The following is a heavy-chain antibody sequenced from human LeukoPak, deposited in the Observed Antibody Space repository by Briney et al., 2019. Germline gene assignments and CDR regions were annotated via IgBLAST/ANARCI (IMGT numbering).Heavy chain of an antibody. CDR1: GFTFSSYA. J-gene: IGHJ4*02. CDR3: AKDVGSYGDYFDY. CDR2: ISGSGGST. D-gene: IGHD4-17*01. Sequence: GGSLRLPCAASGFTFSSYAMSWVRQAPGKGLEWVSAISGSGGSTYYADSVKGRFTISRDNSKNTLYLQMNSLRAEDTAVYYCAKDVGSYGDYFDYWGQGTLVTVSS. V-gene: IGHV3-23*01.